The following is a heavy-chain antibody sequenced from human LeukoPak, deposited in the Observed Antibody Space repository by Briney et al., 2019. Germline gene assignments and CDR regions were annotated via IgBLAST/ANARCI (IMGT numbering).Heavy chain of an antibody. D-gene: IGHD3-22*01. V-gene: IGHV3-23*01. J-gene: IGHJ4*02. CDR3: AKSAYYDASGYYREYYFDY. Sequence: PGGSLRLSCAASGFTFSSYALGWVRQAPGKGLEWVSSISGSGGSTHYADSVKGRFTISRDKTKNTLYLQMNSLRAEDTAVYYCAKSAYYDASGYYREYYFDYWGQGTLVTVSS. CDR2: ISGSGGST. CDR1: GFTFSSYA.